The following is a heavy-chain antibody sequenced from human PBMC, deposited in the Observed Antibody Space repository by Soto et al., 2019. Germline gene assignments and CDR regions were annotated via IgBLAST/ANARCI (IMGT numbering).Heavy chain of an antibody. CDR2: IWFDGSNK. J-gene: IGHJ6*03. V-gene: IGHV3-33*01. CDR1: GFTFSTYG. CDR3: ARPRTTVTTGYYYMDV. Sequence: QVQLVESGGGVVQPGRSLRLSCAASGFTFSTYGRHWVRQAPGKGLEWVAIIWFDGSNKNYADSVKGRFTISRDNSNNMLYLQMDSLRAEDTAVYHCARPRTTVTTGYYYMDVWGKGTTVTVSS. D-gene: IGHD4-17*01.